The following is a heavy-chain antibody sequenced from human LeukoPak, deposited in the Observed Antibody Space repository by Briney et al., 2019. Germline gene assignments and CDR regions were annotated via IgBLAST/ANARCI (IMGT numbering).Heavy chain of an antibody. D-gene: IGHD2-15*01. V-gene: IGHV3-30*18. Sequence: GGSLRLSCAASGFTFSSYGMHWVRQAPGKGLEWVAVISYDGSNKYYADSVKGRFTISRDNSKNTLYLQMNSLRAEDTAVYYCAKDPQDIVVVVAATSDYWGQGTLVTVSS. CDR1: GFTFSSYG. CDR3: AKDPQDIVVVVAATSDY. CDR2: ISYDGSNK. J-gene: IGHJ4*02.